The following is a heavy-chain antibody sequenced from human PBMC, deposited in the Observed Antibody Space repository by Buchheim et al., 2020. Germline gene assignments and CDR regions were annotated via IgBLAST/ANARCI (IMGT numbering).Heavy chain of an antibody. J-gene: IGHJ4*02. CDR1: GGSMSGNSW. CDR3: ARLGGDFGVNVARDY. Sequence: QVQLQESGPGLVKPSGTLALTCVVSGGSMSGNSWWTWVRQSPGKGLEWVGEIHHSGSANYHPSLKSRVFISVDPSQKKFSPRLTSVTAADTAIYYCARLGGDFGVNVARDYWGQGTL. V-gene: IGHV4-4*02. D-gene: IGHD3-3*01. CDR2: IHHSGSA.